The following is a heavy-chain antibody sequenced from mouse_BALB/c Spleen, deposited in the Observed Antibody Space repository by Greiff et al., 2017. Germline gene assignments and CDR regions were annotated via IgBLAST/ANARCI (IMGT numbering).Heavy chain of an antibody. CDR1: GYTFTSYV. CDR3: ARGDGYYSYWYFDV. J-gene: IGHJ1*01. V-gene: IGHV1-14*01. Sequence: VQLQQSGPELVKPGASVKMSCKASGYTFTSYVMHWVKQKPGQGLEWIGYINPYNDGTKYNEKFKGKATLTSDKSSSTAYMELSSLTSEDSAVYYCARGDGYYSYWYFDVWGAGTTVTVSS. CDR2: INPYNDGT. D-gene: IGHD2-3*01.